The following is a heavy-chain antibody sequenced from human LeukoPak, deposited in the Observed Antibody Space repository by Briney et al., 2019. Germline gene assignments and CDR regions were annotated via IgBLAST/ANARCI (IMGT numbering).Heavy chain of an antibody. CDR2: IYYTGST. D-gene: IGHD6-6*01. Sequence: SETLSLTCTVSSGSISSYYWSCIRQPPGKGLEGRGYIYYTGSTNYTPSLKSRVTISVDTSKNQFSLKLSYVKAADTAVYCCARYISSGLDYWGQGTLVTVSS. V-gene: IGHV4-59*08. CDR3: ARYISSGLDY. CDR1: SGSISSYY. J-gene: IGHJ4*02.